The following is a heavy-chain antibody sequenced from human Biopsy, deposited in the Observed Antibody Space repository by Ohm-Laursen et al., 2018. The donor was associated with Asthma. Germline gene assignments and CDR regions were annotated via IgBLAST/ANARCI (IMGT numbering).Heavy chain of an antibody. V-gene: IGHV4-30-2*01. CDR3: ARVKDGYNFDY. CDR1: GGSISSGGYS. CDR2: IYHSGST. D-gene: IGHD5-24*01. Sequence: TLSLTCAVSGGSISSGGYSWSWIRQPPGKGLEWIGYIYHSGSTYYNPSLKSRVTISVDRSKNQFSLKLISVAAADPAVYYCARVKDGYNFDYWGQGTLVTVSS. J-gene: IGHJ4*02.